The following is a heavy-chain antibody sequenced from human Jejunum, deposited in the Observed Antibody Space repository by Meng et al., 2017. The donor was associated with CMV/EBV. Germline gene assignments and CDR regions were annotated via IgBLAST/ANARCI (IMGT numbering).Heavy chain of an antibody. CDR2: ITTTTNYI. J-gene: IGHJ6*02. D-gene: IGHD6-6*01. Sequence: FMFHTYSMNWVRQAPGKGLEWVSSITTTTNYIYYAESVKGRFTISRDNAKNSLYLQMNSLRAEDTAAYYRARSLATQYYYYGMDVWGQGTTVTVSS. V-gene: IGHV3-21*01. CDR3: ARSLATQYYYYGMDV. CDR1: FMFHTYS.